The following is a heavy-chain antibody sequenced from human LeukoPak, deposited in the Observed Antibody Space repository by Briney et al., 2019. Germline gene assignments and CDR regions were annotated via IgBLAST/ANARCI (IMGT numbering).Heavy chain of an antibody. CDR1: GYTFTDYY. V-gene: IGHV1-2*02. J-gene: IGHJ4*02. D-gene: IGHD3-3*02. CDR2: INPNSGGT. CDR3: ARSKEILALPQDY. Sequence: ASVKVSCKASGYTFTDYYMHWVRQAPGQGLEWMGWINPNSGGTNYAQKFQGRVTMTRDTSISTAYMELSRLRSDDTAVYYCARSKEILALPQDYWGQGTLVTVSS.